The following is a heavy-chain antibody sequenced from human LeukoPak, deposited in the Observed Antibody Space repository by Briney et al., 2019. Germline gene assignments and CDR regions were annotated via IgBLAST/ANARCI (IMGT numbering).Heavy chain of an antibody. V-gene: IGHV3-23*01. CDR3: AKDLVMATFGYFDY. CDR1: GFTCSAYA. D-gene: IGHD5-24*01. CDR2: ITSGGDT. J-gene: IGHJ4*02. Sequence: GGSLRLSCAASGFTCSAYAMSWVRQAPGKGLEWVSIITSGGDTYYADSVKGRFTISGDTSKNTLYLQMNSLRAEDTAVYYCAKDLVMATFGYFDYWGQGTLVTVSS.